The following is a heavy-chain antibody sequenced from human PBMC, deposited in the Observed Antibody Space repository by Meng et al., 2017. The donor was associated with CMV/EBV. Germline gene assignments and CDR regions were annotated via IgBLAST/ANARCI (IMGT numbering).Heavy chain of an antibody. CDR1: GFTFSSYS. CDR2: ISSSSSYI. V-gene: IGHV3-21*01. J-gene: IGHJ6*02. CDR3: AREKTSDRYYDFRSPEYYYYYGMDV. D-gene: IGHD3-3*01. Sequence: GESLKISCAASGFTFSSYSMNWVRQAPGKGLEWVSSISSSSSYIYYADSVKGRFTISRDNAKNSLYLQMNSLRAEDTAVYYCAREKTSDRYYDFRSPEYYYYYGMDVWGQGTTVTVSS.